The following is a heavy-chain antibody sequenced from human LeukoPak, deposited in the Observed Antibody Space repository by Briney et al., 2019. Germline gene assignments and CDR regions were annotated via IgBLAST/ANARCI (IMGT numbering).Heavy chain of an antibody. J-gene: IGHJ6*02. CDR3: AKVMTTAQYYWYGMDV. V-gene: IGHV3-11*01. D-gene: IGHD1-14*01. CDR2: ISRTGSTI. Sequence: GGSLRLSCAASGFTFSDYYMSWIRLAPGKGLEWLSYISRTGSTIYYADSVKGRFTISRDNAKNSLYLQMNSLRAEDTAVYYCAKVMTTAQYYWYGMDVWGQGTTVAVSS. CDR1: GFTFSDYY.